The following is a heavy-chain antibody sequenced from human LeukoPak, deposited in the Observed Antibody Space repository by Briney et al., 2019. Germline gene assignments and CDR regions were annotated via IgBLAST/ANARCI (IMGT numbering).Heavy chain of an antibody. Sequence: RTGGSLRLSCAASGFTFSSYAMSWVRQAPGKGLEWVSAISGSGGSTYYADSVKGRFTISRDNSKNTLYLQRNSMRAEDTAVYYCAKDLGYSGASPDFDYWGQGTLVTVSS. J-gene: IGHJ4*02. CDR3: AKDLGYSGASPDFDY. D-gene: IGHD2-15*01. V-gene: IGHV3-23*01. CDR2: ISGSGGST. CDR1: GFTFSSYA.